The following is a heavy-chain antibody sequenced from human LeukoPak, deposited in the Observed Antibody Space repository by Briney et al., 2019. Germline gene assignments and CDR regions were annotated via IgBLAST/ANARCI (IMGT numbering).Heavy chain of an antibody. CDR1: GFTFSNYG. CDR2: IRYDGSDK. V-gene: IGHV3-30*02. D-gene: IGHD3-16*01. Sequence: GGSLRLSCAASGFTFSNYGMHWVRQAPGKGLGWMAFIRYDGSDKDSLKGRFTISRDNSKNTVYLQMNSLRAEDTAVYYCAKSHIMAQSDYGDFGYWGQGTLVTVSS. J-gene: IGHJ4*02. CDR3: AKSHIMAQSDYGDFGY.